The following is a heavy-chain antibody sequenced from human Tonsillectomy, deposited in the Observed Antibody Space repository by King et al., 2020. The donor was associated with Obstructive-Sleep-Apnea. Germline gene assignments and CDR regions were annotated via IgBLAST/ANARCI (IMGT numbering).Heavy chain of an antibody. Sequence: DVQLVESGGGLVKPGGSLRLSCAASGFTFSNAWMSWVRQAPGKGLEWVGRIKSKTDGGTTDYAAPVKGRFTISRDDSKNTLYLQMNSLKTEDTAVYYCNTDQGGLGEQVAGRDEFFDYWGQGTLGTVSS. CDR2: IKSKTDGGTT. J-gene: IGHJ4*02. D-gene: IGHD6-19*01. CDR3: NTDQGGLGEQVAGRDEFFDY. V-gene: IGHV3-15*01. CDR1: GFTFSNAW.